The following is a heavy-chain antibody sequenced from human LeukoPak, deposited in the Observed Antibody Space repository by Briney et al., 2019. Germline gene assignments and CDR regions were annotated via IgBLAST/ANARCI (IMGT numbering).Heavy chain of an antibody. V-gene: IGHV3-48*03. CDR2: IRHDGSLK. J-gene: IGHJ4*02. Sequence: GGSLRLSCVGSGLTFSGFELNWVRQAPGKGLEWVAYIRHDGSLKTYADSMRGRFTISRDDAKNSLYLQMDSLRVEDTATYYCARRFRDWGRGSLVTVSS. CDR1: GLTFSGFE. CDR3: ARRFRD.